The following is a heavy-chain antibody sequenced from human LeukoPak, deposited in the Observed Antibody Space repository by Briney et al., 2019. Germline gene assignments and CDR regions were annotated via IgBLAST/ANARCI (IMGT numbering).Heavy chain of an antibody. J-gene: IGHJ4*02. D-gene: IGHD6-19*01. Sequence: GGSLRLSCPASGFTVSSNYMSWVRQTAGKGLESVSTIFYGGNTFYADSVKGRFTISTDNSTNTLFLQMNRLRAEDTPVYFCARDGIPMVGTPFDYWGQGTLVTVSS. CDR3: ARDGIPMVGTPFDY. CDR1: GFTVSSNY. V-gene: IGHV3-53*01. CDR2: IFYGGNT.